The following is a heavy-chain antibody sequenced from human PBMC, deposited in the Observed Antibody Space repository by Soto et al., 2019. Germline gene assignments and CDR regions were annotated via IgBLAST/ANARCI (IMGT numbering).Heavy chain of an antibody. CDR1: GFTLDDYT. D-gene: IGHD1-1*01. V-gene: IGHV3-43*01. CDR3: AKDWGERSHYGMDV. J-gene: IGHJ6*02. CDR2: ISWDGGST. Sequence: PGESLRLSCAASGFTLDDYTMHWVRQAPGKGPEWVSLISWDGGSTYYADSVKGRFTISRDNSKNSLYLQMNSLRTEDTALYYCAKDWGERSHYGMDVWGQGTTVTVSS.